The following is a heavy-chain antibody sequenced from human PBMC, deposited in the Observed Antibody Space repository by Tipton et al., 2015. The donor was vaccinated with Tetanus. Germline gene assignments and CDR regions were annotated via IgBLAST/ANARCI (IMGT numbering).Heavy chain of an antibody. CDR3: ARDQGGGRVARLNWFGP. CDR1: GGSISGSSYY. D-gene: IGHD3-16*01. J-gene: IGHJ5*02. V-gene: IGHV4-39*07. Sequence: TLSLTCSVSGGSISGSSYYWSWIRQPPGKALEWIGSIYYSGSTFYHPSLQSRVTISVDTSNNQFSLRLSSVTAADTGVYYCARDQGGGRVARLNWFGPWGQGTLVTVSS. CDR2: IYYSGST.